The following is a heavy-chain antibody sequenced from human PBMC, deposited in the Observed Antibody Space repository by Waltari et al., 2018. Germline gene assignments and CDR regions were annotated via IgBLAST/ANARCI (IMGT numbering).Heavy chain of an antibody. D-gene: IGHD3-22*01. CDR2: IYHSGST. Sequence: QVQLQESGPGLVKPSETLSLPCTVSGGSISSHYWSWIRQPPGKGLEWIGSIYHSGSTYYNPSLKSRVTISVDTSKNQFSLNLSSVTAADTAVYYCARQWFAFDYWGQGTLVTVSS. CDR1: GGSISSHY. CDR3: ARQWFAFDY. J-gene: IGHJ4*02. V-gene: IGHV4-59*08.